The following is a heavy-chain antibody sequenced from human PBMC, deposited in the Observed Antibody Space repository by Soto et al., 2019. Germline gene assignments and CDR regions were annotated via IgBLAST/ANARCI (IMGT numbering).Heavy chain of an antibody. D-gene: IGHD1-26*01. CDR3: AKRQGQAWSRDYFYYYGMDV. CDR1: GFTFESYG. CDR2: ISHEGARK. J-gene: IGHJ6*02. V-gene: IGHV3-30*18. Sequence: QGQLVESGGGVVQPGRSLTLSCRASGFTFESYGMHWVRQAPGKGLDWVAVISHEGARKNYADSVKGRFIVSRDNSKDTLYLQLNRMTSEDTGVYYWAKRQGQAWSRDYFYYYGMDVWGRGTTVTVSS.